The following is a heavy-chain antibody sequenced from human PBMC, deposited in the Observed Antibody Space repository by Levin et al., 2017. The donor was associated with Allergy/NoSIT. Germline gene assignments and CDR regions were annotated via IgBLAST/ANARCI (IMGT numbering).Heavy chain of an antibody. J-gene: IGHJ3*02. CDR3: ARDRYDILTGYPSGLDAFDI. Sequence: PSETLSLTCTVSGGSISSGGYYWSWIRQHPGKGLEWIGYIYYSGSTYYNPSLKSRVTISVDTSKNQFSLKLSSVTAADTAVYYCARDRYDILTGYPSGLDAFDIWGQGTMVTVSS. V-gene: IGHV4-31*03. D-gene: IGHD3-9*01. CDR1: GGSISSGGYY. CDR2: IYYSGST.